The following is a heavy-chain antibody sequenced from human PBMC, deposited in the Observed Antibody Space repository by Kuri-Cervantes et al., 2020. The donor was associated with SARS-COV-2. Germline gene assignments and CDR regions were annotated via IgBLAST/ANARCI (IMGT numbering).Heavy chain of an antibody. Sequence: GGSLRLSCAASGFTFSSYGMHWVRQAPGKGLEWVAFIRYDGSNKYYADSVKGRFTISRDNSKNTLYLQMGSPRAEDMAVYYCARDRYYYMDVWGKGTTVTVSS. J-gene: IGHJ6*03. CDR3: ARDRYYYMDV. CDR1: GFTFSSYG. CDR2: IRYDGSNK. V-gene: IGHV3-30*02.